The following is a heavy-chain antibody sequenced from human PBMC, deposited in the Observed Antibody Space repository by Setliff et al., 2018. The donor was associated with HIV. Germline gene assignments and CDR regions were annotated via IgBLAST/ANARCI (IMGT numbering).Heavy chain of an antibody. Sequence: GSLRLSCAASGFTFSNAWMSWVRQAPGKGLEWVGRIKSRTDGETIDYAAPVKGRFFVSRDDSKNTLYLHMNSLRSEDTAVYYCTADHLFYCGEDSCSHDYWGQGTLVTVSS. CDR1: GFTFSNAW. CDR3: TADHLFYCGEDSCSHDY. J-gene: IGHJ4*02. CDR2: IKSRTDGETI. V-gene: IGHV3-15*01. D-gene: IGHD3-10*01.